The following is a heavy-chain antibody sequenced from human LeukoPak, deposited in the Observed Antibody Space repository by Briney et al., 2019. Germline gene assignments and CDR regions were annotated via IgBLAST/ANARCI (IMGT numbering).Heavy chain of an antibody. D-gene: IGHD4-23*01. J-gene: IGHJ3*02. V-gene: IGHV3-48*03. CDR1: GFTFSSYE. CDR3: AREIDDYGGNSRAFDI. Sequence: GGSLRLSCAASGFTFSSYEMNWFRQAPGKGLEWVSYISSSGSTIYYADSVKGRFTISRDNAKNSLYLQMNRLRAEDTAVYYCAREIDDYGGNSRAFDIWGQGTMVTVSS. CDR2: ISSSGSTI.